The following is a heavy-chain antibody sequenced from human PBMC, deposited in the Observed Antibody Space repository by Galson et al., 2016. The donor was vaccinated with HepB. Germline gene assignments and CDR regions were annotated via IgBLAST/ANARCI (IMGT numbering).Heavy chain of an antibody. CDR1: GFSFNDYA. D-gene: IGHD3-16*01. CDR2: ISSDGDNK. CDR3: AQRRLGLGNFYFDY. Sequence: SLRLSCAVSGFSFNDYAMSWVRQGPGKRLEWVSTISSDGDNKHYLDSVKGRFTISRDNSKNTLYLQMNSLRVEDTATYFCAQRRLGLGNFYFDYWGQGTLVTVSS. V-gene: IGHV3-23*01. J-gene: IGHJ4*02.